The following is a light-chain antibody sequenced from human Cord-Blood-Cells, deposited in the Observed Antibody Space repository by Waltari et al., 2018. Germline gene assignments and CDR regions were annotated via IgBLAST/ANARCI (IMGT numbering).Light chain of an antibody. Sequence: QSALTQPPSASGSPGQSVTISCTGPSSDVGGYNYVSWYQQHPGKAPKLMIYEVSTRPSGVPDRCSGSKSGNTASLTVSGLQAEDEADYYCSSYAGSNNYVFGTGTKVTVL. CDR3: SSYAGSNNYV. CDR2: EVS. V-gene: IGLV2-8*01. CDR1: SSDVGGYNY. J-gene: IGLJ1*01.